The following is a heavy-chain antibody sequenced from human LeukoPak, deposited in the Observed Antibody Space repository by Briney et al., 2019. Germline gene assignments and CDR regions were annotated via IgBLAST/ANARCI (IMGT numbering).Heavy chain of an antibody. CDR2: IVVDSGNT. CDR1: GFTFTSSA. CDR3: TVDSLGSNWYLDL. Sequence: SVKVSCKASGFTFTSSAMQWVRQARGQRLEWIGWIVVDSGNTNYAQKFQERVSITRDMSTSTAYMDLSSLRSEDTGVYRCTVDSLGSNWYLDLWGGGTLVTVSS. J-gene: IGHJ2*01. D-gene: IGHD3-16*01. V-gene: IGHV1-58*02.